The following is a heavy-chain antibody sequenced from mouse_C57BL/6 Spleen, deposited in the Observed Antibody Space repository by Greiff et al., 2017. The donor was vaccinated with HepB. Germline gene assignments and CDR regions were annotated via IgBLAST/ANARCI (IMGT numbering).Heavy chain of an antibody. Sequence: DVQLVESGGDLVKPGGSLKLSCAASGFTFSSYGMSWVRQTPDKRLEWVATISSGGSYTYYPDSVKGRFTISRDNAKNTLYLQMSSLKSEDTAMYYCARPYYGSSGAWFAYWGQGTLVTVSA. CDR1: GFTFSSYG. J-gene: IGHJ3*01. V-gene: IGHV5-6*01. CDR3: ARPYYGSSGAWFAY. CDR2: ISSGGSYT. D-gene: IGHD1-1*01.